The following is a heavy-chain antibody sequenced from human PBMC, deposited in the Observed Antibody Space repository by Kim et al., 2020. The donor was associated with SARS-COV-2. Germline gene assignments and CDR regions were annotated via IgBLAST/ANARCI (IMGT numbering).Heavy chain of an antibody. CDR3: ASSYYNNSAAYFHPPRS. CDR1: GYSIRSGHY. CDR2: IYHSGNT. D-gene: IGHD3-10*01. Sequence: SETLSLTCTVSGYSIRSGHYWGWIRQAPGKGLEWIGNIYHSGNTYFHPSPKGRVTISMDSSKNQFSLQLTSVTAADTAMYYCASSYYNNSAAYFHPPRSWGQGTLVTVSS. J-gene: IGHJ5*02. V-gene: IGHV4-38-2*02.